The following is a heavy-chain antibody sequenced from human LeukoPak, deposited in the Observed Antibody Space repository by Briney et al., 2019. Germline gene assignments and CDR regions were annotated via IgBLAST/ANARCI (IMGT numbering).Heavy chain of an antibody. CDR2: ISSSSSYI. J-gene: IGHJ6*02. CDR1: GFTFSSYS. Sequence: GGSLRLSCAGSGFTFSSYSMNWVRQAPGKGLEWVSSISSSSSYIYYADSVKGRFTISRDNAKNSLYLQMNSLRSEGTAVYYCARIVLRFLEWLPLGGMDVWGQGTTVTVSS. D-gene: IGHD3-3*01. CDR3: ARIVLRFLEWLPLGGMDV. V-gene: IGHV3-21*04.